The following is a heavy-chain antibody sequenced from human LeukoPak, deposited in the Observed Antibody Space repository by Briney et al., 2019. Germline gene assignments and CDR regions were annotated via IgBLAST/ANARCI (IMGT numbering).Heavy chain of an antibody. D-gene: IGHD3-10*01. J-gene: IGHJ6*03. CDR3: ARAAHYGSGSLYYYMDV. CDR2: IYSGGTT. Sequence: GGSLRLSCAASGFTVSSNFMSWVRQAPGKGLEWVSVIYSGGTTYYADSVKGRFTISRDNSKNTLYLQMNSLRAEDTAVYYCARAAHYGSGSLYYYMDVWGKGTTVTISS. CDR1: GFTVSSNF. V-gene: IGHV3-53*01.